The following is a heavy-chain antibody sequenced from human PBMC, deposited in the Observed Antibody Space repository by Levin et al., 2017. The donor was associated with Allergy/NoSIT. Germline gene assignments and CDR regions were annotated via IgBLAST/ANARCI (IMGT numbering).Heavy chain of an antibody. V-gene: IGHV5-51*01. D-gene: IGHD3-22*01. CDR2: IYPGDSDT. Sequence: AGGSLRLSCKGSGYSFTSYWIGWVRQMPGKGLEWMGIIYPGDSDTRYSPSFQGQVTISADKSISTAYLQWSSLKASDTAMYYCARHKSHSSGYYKYYFDYWGQGTLVTVSS. J-gene: IGHJ4*02. CDR1: GYSFTSYW. CDR3: ARHKSHSSGYYKYYFDY.